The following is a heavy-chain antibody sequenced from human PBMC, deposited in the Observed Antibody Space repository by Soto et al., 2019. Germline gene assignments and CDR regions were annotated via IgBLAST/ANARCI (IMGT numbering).Heavy chain of an antibody. Sequence: SETLSLTCTVSGGSISSYYWSWIRQPPGKGLEWIGYIYYSGSTNYNPSLKSRVTISIDTSKNQFSLKLSSVTAADTAVYYCARHFSVDYFDYWGQGALVTVSS. V-gene: IGHV4-59*08. J-gene: IGHJ4*02. CDR1: GGSISSYY. CDR3: ARHFSVDYFDY. CDR2: IYYSGST.